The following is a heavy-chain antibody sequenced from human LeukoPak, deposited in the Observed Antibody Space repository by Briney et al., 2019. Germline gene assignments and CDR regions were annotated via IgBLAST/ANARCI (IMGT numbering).Heavy chain of an antibody. Sequence: GASVKVSCKASGYTFTSYGISWLRQAPGQGLEWMGWISTYNGHTNYAQKFQGRVTMTRDTSISTAYMELSRLRSDDTAVYYCARAHYYDSSGYYYWGQGTLVTVSS. CDR2: ISTYNGHT. V-gene: IGHV1-18*01. CDR3: ARAHYYDSSGYYY. D-gene: IGHD3-22*01. J-gene: IGHJ4*02. CDR1: GYTFTSYG.